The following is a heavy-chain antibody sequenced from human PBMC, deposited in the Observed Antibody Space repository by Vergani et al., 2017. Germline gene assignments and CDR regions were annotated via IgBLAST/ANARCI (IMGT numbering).Heavy chain of an antibody. CDR3: AVTYYYDSSGSHYYYYYGMDV. Sequence: QVQLVQSGAEVKKPGSSVKVSCKASGGTFSSYAISWVRQAPGQGLEWMGGIIPIFGTANYAQKFQGRVTITADESTSTAYMELSSLRSEDTAVYYCAVTYYYDSSGSHYYYYYGMDVWGQGTTVTVSS. CDR2: IIPIFGTA. CDR1: GGTFSSYA. V-gene: IGHV1-69*01. J-gene: IGHJ6*02. D-gene: IGHD3-22*01.